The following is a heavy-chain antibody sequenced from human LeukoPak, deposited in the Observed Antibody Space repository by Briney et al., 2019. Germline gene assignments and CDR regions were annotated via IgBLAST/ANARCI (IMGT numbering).Heavy chain of an antibody. D-gene: IGHD6-6*01. CDR3: ARGPNSNWSGLDF. J-gene: IGHJ4*02. Sequence: GGSLRLSCTASGFSFSGHWMHWARQLPGKGPVWVSRISPTGSTTSYADSVKGRFTVSRDNAKNTLYLQVNNLRAEDTAVHYCARGPNSNWSGLDFWGQGTLLTVSS. V-gene: IGHV3-74*01. CDR1: GFSFSGHW. CDR2: ISPTGSTT.